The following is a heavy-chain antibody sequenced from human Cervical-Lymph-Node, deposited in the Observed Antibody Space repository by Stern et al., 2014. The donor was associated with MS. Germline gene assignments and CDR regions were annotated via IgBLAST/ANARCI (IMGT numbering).Heavy chain of an antibody. CDR1: GFVFRRYA. CDR3: AKGGSGSYLD. V-gene: IGHV3-30*04. Sequence: VQLVESGGGVVQPGRSLRLSCAASGFVFRRYALHWFGQAPGRGLGWVALISYDGRDKYYTDSVKGRFTVSRDNSNNTVDLEMNSLRLEDTAVYYCAKGGSGSYLDWGQGSLVTVSS. J-gene: IGHJ4*02. D-gene: IGHD1-26*01. CDR2: ISYDGRDK.